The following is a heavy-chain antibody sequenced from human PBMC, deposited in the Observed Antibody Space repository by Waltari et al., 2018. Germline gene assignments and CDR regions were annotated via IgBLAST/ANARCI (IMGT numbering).Heavy chain of an antibody. V-gene: IGHV3-15*01. CDR1: GFTFSNAW. J-gene: IGHJ4*02. CDR2: IKRKTDGRTT. CDR3: TTDRIYDY. Sequence: EVQLVESGGGLVKPGGSLRLSCAASGFTFSNAWMSWVRQAPGKGLEWVGRIKRKTDGRTTDYAAPVKGRFTISRDDSKNTLYLQMNSLKTEDTAVYYCTTDRIYDYWGQGTLVTVSS.